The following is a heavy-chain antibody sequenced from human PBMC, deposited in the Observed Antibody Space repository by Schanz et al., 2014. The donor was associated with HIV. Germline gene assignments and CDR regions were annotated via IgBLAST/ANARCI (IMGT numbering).Heavy chain of an antibody. J-gene: IGHJ6*02. CDR2: IWNDGSNT. D-gene: IGHD3-22*01. Sequence: VQLLESGGGLVQPGGSLRLSCAASGFTFSNYAMSWVRQAPGKGLEWVAVIWNDGSNTFYADSVKGRFTISRDNSKNTVYLQAKSLRPEDTAVYYCAKDRNQYDSRYIGKGNYYYYYGMDVWGQGTTVTVSS. V-gene: IGHV3-33*06. CDR3: AKDRNQYDSRYIGKGNYYYYYGMDV. CDR1: GFTFSNYA.